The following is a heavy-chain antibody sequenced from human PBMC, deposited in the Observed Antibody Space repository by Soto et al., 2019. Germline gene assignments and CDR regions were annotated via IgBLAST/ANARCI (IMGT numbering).Heavy chain of an antibody. CDR3: ARRSGGSIDY. J-gene: IGHJ4*02. CDR2: IYYSGST. D-gene: IGHD2-15*01. CDR1: GGSISSSSYY. V-gene: IGHV4-39*01. Sequence: SETLSLTYTVSGGSISSSSYYWGWIRQPPGKGLEWIGSIYYSGSTYYNPSLQSRVTMSVDTSMNQFSLELISVTAADMAVYYCARRSGGSIDYWGQGTLVTVSS.